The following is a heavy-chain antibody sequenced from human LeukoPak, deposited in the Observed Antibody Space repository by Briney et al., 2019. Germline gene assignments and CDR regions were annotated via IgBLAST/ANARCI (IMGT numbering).Heavy chain of an antibody. Sequence: RGSLRLSRACSVLTFSSYGMSWVCQAPGRGVEWVSAISGSGGSTYYAASVKGRFTISRDNSKNTLLLQMNSLRPEDTSVYYCGTDLHGVNWYVDWGQGTLVTVSP. V-gene: IGHV3-23*01. D-gene: IGHD1-20*01. CDR3: GTDLHGVNWYVD. J-gene: IGHJ4*02. CDR1: VLTFSSYG. CDR2: ISGSGGST.